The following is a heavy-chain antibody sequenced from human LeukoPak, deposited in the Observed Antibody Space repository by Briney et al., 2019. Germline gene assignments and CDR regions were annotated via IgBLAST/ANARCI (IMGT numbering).Heavy chain of an antibody. CDR3: ARAGGWFGGNWFDP. V-gene: IGHV4-59*01. CDR2: IYYSGST. D-gene: IGHD3-10*01. CDR1: GGSISSYY. J-gene: IGHJ5*02. Sequence: SETLSLTCTASGGSISSYYWSWIRQPPGKGLEWIGYIYYSGSTNYNPSPKTRVPISVDTPDDQFSLKLSSVTGADTAVYYCARAGGWFGGNWFDPWGQGTLVSVSS.